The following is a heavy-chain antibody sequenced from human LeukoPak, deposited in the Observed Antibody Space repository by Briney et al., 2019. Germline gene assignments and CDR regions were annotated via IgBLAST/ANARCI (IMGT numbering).Heavy chain of an antibody. CDR1: GFTFSSYA. Sequence: GGSLRLSCAASGFTFSSYAMHWVRQAPGKGLEWVAVISYDGSNKYYADSVKGRFTISRDNSKNTLYLQMNSLRAEDTAVYYCATVGRRTYYYDSSGYYVDEDYWGQGILVTVSS. CDR2: ISYDGSNK. J-gene: IGHJ4*02. V-gene: IGHV3-30*04. CDR3: ATVGRRTYYYDSSGYYVDEDY. D-gene: IGHD3-22*01.